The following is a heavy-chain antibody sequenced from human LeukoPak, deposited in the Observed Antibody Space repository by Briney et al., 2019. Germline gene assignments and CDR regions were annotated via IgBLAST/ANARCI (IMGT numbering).Heavy chain of an antibody. Sequence: PGGSLRLSCAASGFTFSSYSMNWVRQAPGKGLEWVSSISSSSSYIYYADSVKGRFTISRDNAKNSLYLQMNSLRAEDTAVYYCARASGLRRVAWYFDLWGRGTLVAVSS. D-gene: IGHD5/OR15-5a*01. J-gene: IGHJ2*01. CDR2: ISSSSSYI. V-gene: IGHV3-21*04. CDR1: GFTFSSYS. CDR3: ARASGLRRVAWYFDL.